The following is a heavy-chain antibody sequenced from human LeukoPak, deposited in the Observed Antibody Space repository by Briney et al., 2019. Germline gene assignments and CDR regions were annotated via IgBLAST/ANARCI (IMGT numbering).Heavy chain of an antibody. CDR3: ARGPHLHPHYYDSSGLPRPDAFDI. J-gene: IGHJ3*02. Sequence: SETLSLTCAVYGGSFSGYYWSWIRQPPGKGLEWIGEINHSGSTNYNPSLKSRVTISVDTSKNQFSLKLSSVTAADTAVYYCARGPHLHPHYYDSSGLPRPDAFDIWGQGTMVTVSS. CDR1: GGSFSGYY. CDR2: INHSGST. D-gene: IGHD3-22*01. V-gene: IGHV4-34*01.